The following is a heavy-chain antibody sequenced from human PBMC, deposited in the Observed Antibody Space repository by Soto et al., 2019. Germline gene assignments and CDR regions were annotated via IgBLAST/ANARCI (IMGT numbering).Heavy chain of an antibody. Sequence: QLQLQESGPGLVKPSETLSLTCTVSGGSISSSSYYWGWIRQPPGKGLEWIGSIYYSGSTYYNPSLTRRVTIPVDTSKNQFSLKLSSVTAADTAVYARRGSSSWYGYWGQGTLVTVSS. D-gene: IGHD6-13*01. V-gene: IGHV4-39*01. CDR2: IYYSGST. CDR1: GGSISSSSYY. J-gene: IGHJ4*02. CDR3: RGSSSWYGY.